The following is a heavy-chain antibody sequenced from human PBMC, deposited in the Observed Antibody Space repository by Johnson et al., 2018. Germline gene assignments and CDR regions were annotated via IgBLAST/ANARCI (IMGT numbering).Heavy chain of an antibody. V-gene: IGHV5-51*01. CDR3: ARQGLRREFDS. J-gene: IGHJ4*02. Sequence: VQLVESGAELKKPGESLKVSCQGSGYSFITYWIGWVRQMPGKGLEWMGIIYPADSDTRYSPSFQGQVTISADKSLSTAYLQWSSLKALDTALYYCARQGLRREFDSWGQGTLVTVSS. CDR2: IYPADSDT. CDR1: GYSFITYW. D-gene: IGHD3-16*01.